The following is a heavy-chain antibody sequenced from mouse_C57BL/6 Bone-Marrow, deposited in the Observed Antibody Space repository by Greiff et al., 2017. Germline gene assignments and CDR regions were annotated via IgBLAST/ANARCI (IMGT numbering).Heavy chain of an antibody. D-gene: IGHD2-4*01. V-gene: IGHV5-12*01. Sequence: EVQVEEPGGGLVQPGGSLKLSCAASGYTFSDYYMHWVRQSPEKRLEWVAYISHGGGSTYYPDTVKGRFTISRDNAKNTLYLQMRRLKSEDTAMYYCARHDYDYSWFSDWGQGTLVTVSA. CDR3: ARHDYDYSWFSD. CDR2: ISHGGGST. CDR1: GYTFSDYY. J-gene: IGHJ3*01.